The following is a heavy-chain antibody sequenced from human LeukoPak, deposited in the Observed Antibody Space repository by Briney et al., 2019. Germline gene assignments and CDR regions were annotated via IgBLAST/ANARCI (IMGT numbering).Heavy chain of an antibody. Sequence: PGRSLRLSCAASGFTFSGHWLAWVRQAPGKGLEWVANIKDDGKDKYYVDSVRGRFTISKDNAKNSLSLQMNSLRADDTAVYYCARDRSRGFDLWGRGILVTVSS. CDR2: IKDDGKDK. CDR1: GFTFSGHW. CDR3: ARDRSRGFDL. J-gene: IGHJ5*02. V-gene: IGHV3-7*01.